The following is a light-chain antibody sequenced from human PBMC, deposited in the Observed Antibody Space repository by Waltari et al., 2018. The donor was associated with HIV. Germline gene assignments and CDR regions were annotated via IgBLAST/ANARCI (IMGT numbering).Light chain of an antibody. CDR1: SSNIGAGYD. V-gene: IGLV1-40*01. CDR3: QSYDRRLMWV. Sequence: HSLLTQPPSVSGAPGQRVTISCTGSSSNIGAGYDVHWYQKYPGTAPKLLIFQNISRPSGVPDRFSGSKSVTSASLVITGLQAEDEADYYCQSYDRRLMWVFGGGTSLTV. CDR2: QNI. J-gene: IGLJ2*01.